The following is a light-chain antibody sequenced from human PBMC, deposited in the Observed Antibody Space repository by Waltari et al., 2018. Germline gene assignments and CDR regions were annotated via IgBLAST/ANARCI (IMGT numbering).Light chain of an antibody. Sequence: QSALTQPPSASGTPGQRVTISCSGSNSNLGNNFVNWYQQVPGTAPKLLIYSNNQRPSGVPDRFSGSKSGTSAALAISGLQSDDDGDDYGATGDDRRTGVVFGGGTKVTVL. V-gene: IGLV1-44*01. CDR2: SNN. CDR3: ATGDDRRTGVV. CDR1: NSNLGNNF. J-gene: IGLJ2*01.